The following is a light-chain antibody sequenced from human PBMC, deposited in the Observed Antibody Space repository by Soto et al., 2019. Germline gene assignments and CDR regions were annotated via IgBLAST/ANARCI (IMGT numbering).Light chain of an antibody. CDR3: QQYGGSPRT. J-gene: IGKJ1*01. CDR1: QSVSSSY. Sequence: EIVLTQSPGTLSLSPWERATLSCRASQSVSSSYLAWYQQKPGQAPRFLIYGASSRATGIPDRFSGSGSGTDFTLTISRLEPEDFAVYYCQQYGGSPRTFGQGTKVDIK. V-gene: IGKV3-20*01. CDR2: GAS.